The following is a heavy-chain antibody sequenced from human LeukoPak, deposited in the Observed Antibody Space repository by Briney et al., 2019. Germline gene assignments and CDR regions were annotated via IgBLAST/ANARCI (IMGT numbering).Heavy chain of an antibody. D-gene: IGHD4-17*01. CDR2: ISSSSSYI. CDR3: ARPLRYGAQVTDWFDP. Sequence: GGSLRLSCAASGFTFSSYSMNWVRQAPGKGLEWVSSISSSSSYIYYADSVKGRFTISRDNAKNSLYLQMNSLRAEDTAVYYCARPLRYGAQVTDWFDPWGQGTLVTVSS. J-gene: IGHJ5*02. CDR1: GFTFSSYS. V-gene: IGHV3-21*01.